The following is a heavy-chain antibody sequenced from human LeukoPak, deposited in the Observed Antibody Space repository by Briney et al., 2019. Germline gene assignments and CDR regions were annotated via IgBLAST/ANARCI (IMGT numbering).Heavy chain of an antibody. D-gene: IGHD1-1*01. J-gene: IGHJ4*02. V-gene: IGHV3-23*01. CDR3: AKRTNWNLDF. CDR2: TSGSGGST. CDR1: GFTFSSYS. Sequence: GGSLRLSCATSGFTFSSYSMTGVRQAPGKGLEWVSSTSGSGGSTYYADSVKGRFTISRDNSKNTLYLHMDSLRAEDTAVYYCAKRTNWNLDFWGQGTLVTVSS.